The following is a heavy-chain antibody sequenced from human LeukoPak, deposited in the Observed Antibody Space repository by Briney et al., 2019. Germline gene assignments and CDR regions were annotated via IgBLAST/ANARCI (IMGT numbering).Heavy chain of an antibody. V-gene: IGHV1-2*02. CDR3: ARVVRNDDSSGYYT. J-gene: IGHJ5*02. D-gene: IGHD3-22*01. Sequence: ASVKVSCKASGYTFTGYYMHWVRQAPGQGLEWMGWINPNSGGTNYAQKFQGRVTMTRDTSISTAYMELSRLRSDDTAVCYCARVVRNDDSSGYYTWGQGTLVTVSS. CDR2: INPNSGGT. CDR1: GYTFTGYY.